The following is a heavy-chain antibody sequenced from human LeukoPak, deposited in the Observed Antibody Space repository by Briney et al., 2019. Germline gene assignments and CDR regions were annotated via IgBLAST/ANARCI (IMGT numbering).Heavy chain of an antibody. CDR2: ISSTGGTT. D-gene: IGHD3-10*01. J-gene: IGHJ5*01. CDR1: GITFSSYG. V-gene: IGHV3-23*01. Sequence: GGSLRLSCAASGITFSSYGMSWVRQAPGKGLEWVSSISSTGGTTYYADSVKGRFTISRDNSKNTLYLQMNSLRAEDTAVHYCARARRSGGITLIRGVKDRGWFDSWGQGTLVTVSS. CDR3: ARARRSGGITLIRGVKDRGWFDS.